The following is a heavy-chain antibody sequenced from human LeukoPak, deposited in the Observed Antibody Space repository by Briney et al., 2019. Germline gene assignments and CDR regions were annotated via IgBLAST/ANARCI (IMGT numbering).Heavy chain of an antibody. CDR3: RFYTSGSDY. CDR1: GFTFSTSA. D-gene: IGHD3-22*01. Sequence: GGSLLLSCGVFGFTFSTSAMSWVRPAPGKGLEWVSGIRASDDTTYDVDSVKGRFTVSRDNSKNTLYLQMNSLRVADTALYYCRFYTSGSDYWGRGTLVTVSS. V-gene: IGHV3-23*01. J-gene: IGHJ4*02. CDR2: IRASDDTT.